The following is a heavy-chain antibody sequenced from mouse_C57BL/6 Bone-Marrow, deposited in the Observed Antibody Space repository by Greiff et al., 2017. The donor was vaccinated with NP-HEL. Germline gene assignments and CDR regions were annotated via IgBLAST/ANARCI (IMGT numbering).Heavy chain of an antibody. J-gene: IGHJ4*01. V-gene: IGHV5-16*01. Sequence: EVMLVESEGGLVQPGSSMKLSCTASGFTFSDYYMAWVRQVPEKGLEWVANINYDGSSTYYLDSLQSRFIITRDNAKNILYLQMSSLKSEDTATYYCAREGALLTPVWDYWGQGTSVTVSS. CDR2: INYDGSST. D-gene: IGHD2-1*01. CDR1: GFTFSDYY. CDR3: AREGALLTPVWDY.